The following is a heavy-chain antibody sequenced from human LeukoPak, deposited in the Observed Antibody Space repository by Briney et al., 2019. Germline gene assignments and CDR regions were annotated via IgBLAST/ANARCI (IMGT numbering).Heavy chain of an antibody. CDR2: ISGSGGST. D-gene: IGHD1-26*01. CDR1: GFTFSSYA. CDR3: AKGGPLRCFDY. Sequence: GGSLRLSCAASGFTFSSYAMSWVCQAPGKGVEGVSAISGSGGSTYYADSVKGRFTISRDNSKNTLYLQMNSLRAEDTAVYYCAKGGPLRCFDYWGQGTLVTVSS. J-gene: IGHJ4*02. V-gene: IGHV3-23*01.